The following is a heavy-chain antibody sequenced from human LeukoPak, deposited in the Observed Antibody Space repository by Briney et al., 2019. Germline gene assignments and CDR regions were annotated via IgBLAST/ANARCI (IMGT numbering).Heavy chain of an antibody. CDR1: GFTFSSRW. D-gene: IGHD6-19*01. Sequence: PGGSLRLSCAASGFTFSSRWLSWVRQAPGMGLEWVASIKQDGSEKYYVDSVKGRFTISRDNAKNSLYLQMNSLRAEDTAVYYCARESHSSGWYLDYWGQGTLVTVSS. CDR2: IKQDGSEK. CDR3: ARESHSSGWYLDY. V-gene: IGHV3-7*03. J-gene: IGHJ4*02.